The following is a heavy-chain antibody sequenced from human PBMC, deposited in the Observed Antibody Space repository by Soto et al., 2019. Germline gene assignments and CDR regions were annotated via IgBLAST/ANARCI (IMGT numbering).Heavy chain of an antibody. CDR1: GFTFSNVG. D-gene: IGHD2-2*01. V-gene: IGHV3-23*01. CDR2: LTGNGGTT. Sequence: RLSCEASGFTFSNVGRSWVRQAPGKGLEWVSGLTGNGGTTYYADSVKGRFTISRDNSKNTLSLQMNSLRVDDTAVYYCERGGQYQQPYQFDFWGQGTLVTVSS. J-gene: IGHJ4*02. CDR3: ERGGQYQQPYQFDF.